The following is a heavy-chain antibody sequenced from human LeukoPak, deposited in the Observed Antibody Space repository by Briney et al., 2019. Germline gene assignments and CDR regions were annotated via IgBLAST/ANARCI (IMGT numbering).Heavy chain of an antibody. V-gene: IGHV1-18*01. Sequence: ASVKVSCKASGYTFTSYGISWVRQAPGQGLEWMGWISAYNGNTNYAQKLQGRVTMTTDTSTSTAYMELRSLRSDDTAVYYCARAHYYDSSGYYQTGDDYWGQGTLVTVSS. CDR3: ARAHYYDSSGYYQTGDDY. J-gene: IGHJ4*02. CDR1: GYTFTSYG. CDR2: ISAYNGNT. D-gene: IGHD3-22*01.